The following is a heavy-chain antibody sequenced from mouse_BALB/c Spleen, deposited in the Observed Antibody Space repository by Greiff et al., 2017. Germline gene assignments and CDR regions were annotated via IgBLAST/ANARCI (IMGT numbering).Heavy chain of an antibody. CDR3: ARHNTWFAY. Sequence: EVQLVESGPGLVKPSQSLSLTCTVTGYSITSDYAWNWIRQFPGNKLEWMGYISYSGSTSYNPSLKSRISITRDTSKNQFFLQLNSVTTEDTATYYCARHNTWFAYWGQGTLVTVSA. D-gene: IGHD6-1*01. V-gene: IGHV3-2*02. J-gene: IGHJ3*01. CDR1: GYSITSDYA. CDR2: ISYSGST.